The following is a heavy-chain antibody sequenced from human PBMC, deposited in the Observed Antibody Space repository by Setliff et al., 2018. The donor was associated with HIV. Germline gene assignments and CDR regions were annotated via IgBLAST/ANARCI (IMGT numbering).Heavy chain of an antibody. Sequence: PSETLSLTCTVSGDSISSYYWNWIRQPPGKALEWIGYIYYGSTHYNPSFEGRVTISVDTSKNQFSLRLSSVTAADTAVYYCARHRYYDILFDPWGQGTLVTVSS. CDR3: ARHRYYDILFDP. CDR1: GDSISSYY. J-gene: IGHJ5*02. V-gene: IGHV4-59*08. D-gene: IGHD3-9*01. CDR2: IYYGST.